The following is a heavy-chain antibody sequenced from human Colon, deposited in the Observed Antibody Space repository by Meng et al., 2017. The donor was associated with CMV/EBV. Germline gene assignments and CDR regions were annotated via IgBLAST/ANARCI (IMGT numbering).Heavy chain of an antibody. CDR1: GLIVSNTY. CDR3: ARDPGHSASITYDF. J-gene: IGHJ4*02. D-gene: IGHD1-20*01. CDR2: IHASGAT. Sequence: VVFVESGGGLIPPWGSLRLSCAASGLIVSNTYMSWVRQAPGKGLEWVAAIHASGATFYADSVRGRFTISRDTYKNTFYLQLNSLRVEDSATYHCARDPGHSASITYDFWGQGILVTVSS. V-gene: IGHV3-66*01.